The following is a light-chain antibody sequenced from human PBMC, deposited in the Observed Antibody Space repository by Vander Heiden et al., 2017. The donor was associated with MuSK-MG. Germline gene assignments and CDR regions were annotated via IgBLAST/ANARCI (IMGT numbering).Light chain of an antibody. CDR2: AAS. CDR3: QKDNSAPRT. CDR1: QGISNY. Sequence: DIQMTQSPSSLSASVGDRVIITCRASQGISNYLAWYQQKPGKGPKLLIYAASTFLSKFPSRFHGTGSGTDFTLTISSLQPEDVATYYCQKDNSAPRTFGQGTPMEIK. V-gene: IGKV1-27*01. J-gene: IGKJ5*01.